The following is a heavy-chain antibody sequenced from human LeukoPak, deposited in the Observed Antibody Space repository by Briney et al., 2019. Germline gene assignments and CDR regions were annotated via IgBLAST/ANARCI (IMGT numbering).Heavy chain of an antibody. CDR1: GYTFTRYD. V-gene: IGHV1-8*03. CDR3: ARVSGSGRNYWYFDL. J-gene: IGHJ2*01. Sequence: GASVKVACKASGYTFTRYDINWVRQATGQGLEWMGWMNPNSGNTGYAHKFQGRVTIPSNTNINTAYMELSRLRSEDTAVYSCARVSGSGRNYWYFDLWGRGTLVTVSS. CDR2: MNPNSGNT. D-gene: IGHD3-10*01.